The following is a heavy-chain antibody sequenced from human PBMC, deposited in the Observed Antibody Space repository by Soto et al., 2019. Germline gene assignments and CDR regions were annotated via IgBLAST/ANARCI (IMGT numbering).Heavy chain of an antibody. CDR3: ARHVGGRGSSTSCYDY. CDR1: GYSFTSYW. CDR2: IYPGDSDT. J-gene: IGHJ4*02. V-gene: IGHV5-51*01. D-gene: IGHD2-2*01. Sequence: GESLKISCKGSGYSFTSYWIGWVRQMPGKGLEWMGIIYPGDSDTRYSPSFQGQVTISADKSISTAYLQWSSLKASDTAMYYCARHVGGRGSSTSCYDYWGQGTLVTVSS.